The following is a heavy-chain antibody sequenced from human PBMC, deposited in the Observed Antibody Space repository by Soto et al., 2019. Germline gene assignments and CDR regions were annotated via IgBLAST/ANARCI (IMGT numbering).Heavy chain of an antibody. D-gene: IGHD6-19*01. Sequence: QVQLQESGPGLVKPSQTLSLTCTVSGGSISSGGYYWSWIRQHPGKGLEWIGYIYYSGSTYYNPALKVPVTTSVDTSKNQGSLKLSSVTAADTAVYYCASLGTIAVAGYYFDYWGQGTLVTVSS. CDR3: ASLGTIAVAGYYFDY. CDR1: GGSISSGGYY. CDR2: IYYSGST. J-gene: IGHJ4*02. V-gene: IGHV4-31*01.